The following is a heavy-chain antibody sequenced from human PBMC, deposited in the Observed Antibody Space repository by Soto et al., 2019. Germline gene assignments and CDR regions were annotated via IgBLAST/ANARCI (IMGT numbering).Heavy chain of an antibody. Sequence: SETLSLTCAVYGASFSGYYWSWIRQPPGKGLEWIGEIDHSGSTKYNPSLKSRVLIYVDTSKKPFPLKVSSVPVADTAVNCCARRQKTSSSSRILPTEHTWFDPWGQGTLVTVSS. D-gene: IGHD6-6*01. J-gene: IGHJ5*02. V-gene: IGHV4-34*01. CDR1: GASFSGYY. CDR3: ARRQKTSSSSRILPTEHTWFDP. CDR2: IDHSGST.